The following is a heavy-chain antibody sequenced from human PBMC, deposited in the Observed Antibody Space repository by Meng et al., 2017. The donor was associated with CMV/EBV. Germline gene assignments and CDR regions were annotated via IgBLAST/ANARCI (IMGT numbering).Heavy chain of an antibody. Sequence: GESLKISCAASGFTFSSYSMNWVRQAPGKGLEWVSSISSSSSYIYYADSVKGRFTISRDNAKNSLYLRMNSLRAEDTAVYYCARDGLECSSTSCDYYYYYGMDVWGQGTTVTVSS. V-gene: IGHV3-21*01. CDR3: ARDGLECSSTSCDYYYYYGMDV. D-gene: IGHD2-2*01. J-gene: IGHJ6*02. CDR1: GFTFSSYS. CDR2: ISSSSSYI.